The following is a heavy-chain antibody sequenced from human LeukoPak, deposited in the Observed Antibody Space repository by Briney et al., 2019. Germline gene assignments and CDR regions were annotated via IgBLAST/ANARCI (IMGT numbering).Heavy chain of an antibody. CDR1: GGSISSYY. V-gene: IGHV4-59*01. J-gene: IGHJ4*02. CDR2: IYYSGST. CDR3: ARSRGYSPFDY. Sequence: SETLSLTCTVSGGSISSYYWSWIRQPPGKGLERIGYIYYSGSTNYNPSLKSRVTISVDTSKNQFSLKLSSVTAADTAVYYCARSRGYSPFDYWGQGTLVTVSS. D-gene: IGHD3-22*01.